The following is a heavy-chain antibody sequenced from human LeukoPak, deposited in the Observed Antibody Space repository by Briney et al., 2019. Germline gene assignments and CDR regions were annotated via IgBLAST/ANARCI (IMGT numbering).Heavy chain of an antibody. CDR2: IDTSGST. CDR3: AREGKTVTTGWFGWFDP. CDR1: GGSIRSGTDY. Sequence: PSETLSLTCTVSGGSIRSGTDYWHWIRQPAGTGLEWIGRIDTSGSTGYNPSLKSRVIISGDTSKNQVSLRLTSVTAADTAMYYCAREGKTVTTGWFGWFDPWGQGTLVTVSS. D-gene: IGHD4-17*01. J-gene: IGHJ5*02. V-gene: IGHV4-61*02.